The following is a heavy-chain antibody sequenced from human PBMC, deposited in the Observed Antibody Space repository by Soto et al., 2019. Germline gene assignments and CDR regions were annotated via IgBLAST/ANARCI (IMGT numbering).Heavy chain of an antibody. Sequence: QVQLVESGGGVVQPGRSLRLSCAASGFTFSSYGMHWVRQAPGKGLEWVAVISYDGSNKYYADSVKGRFTISRDNSKNTLYLQMNSLRAADTAVYYCAKGGRGTYYYYYCMDVWGQGTTVTVSS. D-gene: IGHD1-1*01. CDR3: AKGGRGTYYYYYCMDV. CDR2: ISYDGSNK. CDR1: GFTFSSYG. J-gene: IGHJ6*02. V-gene: IGHV3-30*18.